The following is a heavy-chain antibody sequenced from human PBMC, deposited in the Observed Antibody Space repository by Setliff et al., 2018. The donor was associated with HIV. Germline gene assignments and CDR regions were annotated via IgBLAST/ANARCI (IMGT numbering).Heavy chain of an antibody. CDR1: GFTFSSYG. J-gene: IGHJ4*02. V-gene: IGHV3-30*03. Sequence: GGSLRLSCAASGFTFSSYGMHWVRQAPGKGLEWVAVISYDGSNKYYADSVKGRFTISRDNSKNTLYLQMNSPRAEDTAVYYCARDAGGAGEYFDYWGQGTLVTVSS. CDR3: ARDAGGAGEYFDY. CDR2: ISYDGSNK. D-gene: IGHD7-27*01.